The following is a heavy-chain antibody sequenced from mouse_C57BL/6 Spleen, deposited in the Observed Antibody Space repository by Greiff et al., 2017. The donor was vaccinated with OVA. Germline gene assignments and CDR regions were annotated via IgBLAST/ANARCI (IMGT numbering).Heavy chain of an antibody. CDR3: ARPGDTTGWFAY. CDR2: ISSGSSTI. CDR1: GFTFSDYG. V-gene: IGHV5-17*01. J-gene: IGHJ3*01. Sequence: EVQVVESGGGLVKPGGSLKLSCAASGFTFSDYGMHWVRQAPEKGLEWVAYISSGSSTIYYADTVKGRFTISRDNAKNTLFLQMTSLRSEDTAMYYCARPGDTTGWFAYWGQGTLVTVSA. D-gene: IGHD2-12*01.